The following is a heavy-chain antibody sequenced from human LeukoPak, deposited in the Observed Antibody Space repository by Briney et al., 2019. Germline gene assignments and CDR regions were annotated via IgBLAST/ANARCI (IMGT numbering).Heavy chain of an antibody. Sequence: GGSLRLSCAASGFTVSSNYMSWVRQAPGKGLEWVSVIYSGGSTYYADSVKGRFTISRDNSKNTLYLQMNSLRAEDMSVYYCARDLSSGWYDYWGQGTLVTVSS. V-gene: IGHV3-66*02. CDR2: IYSGGST. CDR3: ARDLSSGWYDY. CDR1: GFTVSSNY. J-gene: IGHJ4*02. D-gene: IGHD6-19*01.